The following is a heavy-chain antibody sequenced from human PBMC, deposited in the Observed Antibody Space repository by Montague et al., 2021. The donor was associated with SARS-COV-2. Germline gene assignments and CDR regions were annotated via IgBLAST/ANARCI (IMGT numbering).Heavy chain of an antibody. V-gene: IGHV3-74*01. CDR1: GFTFRSHW. J-gene: IGHJ6*02. CDR2: TDNDGSST. D-gene: IGHD3-3*01. CDR3: ARGVGITIFGDLSLEGDYYYSMDV. Sequence: RLSCAASGFTFRSHWMHWVRQVPEKGLVWVSRTDNDGSSTNYVDSVKGRFTIPRDNAKNTLDLQMNSLRVEDTAVYYCARGVGITIFGDLSLEGDYYYSMDVWGQGTAVTVSS.